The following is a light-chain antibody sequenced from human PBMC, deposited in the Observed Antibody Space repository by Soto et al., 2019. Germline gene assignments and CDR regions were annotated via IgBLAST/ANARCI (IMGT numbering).Light chain of an antibody. J-gene: IGKJ3*01. Sequence: EIVLTQSPGTLSLSPGERATLSCRASQTISSTYLAWYQQKPGQAPRLLIYGASSRATGIPDRFSGSGSATRFTLTISRLEPEDLAVYYCQQYGNSPFTFGPGTTVDIK. CDR3: QQYGNSPFT. CDR1: QTISSTY. V-gene: IGKV3-20*01. CDR2: GAS.